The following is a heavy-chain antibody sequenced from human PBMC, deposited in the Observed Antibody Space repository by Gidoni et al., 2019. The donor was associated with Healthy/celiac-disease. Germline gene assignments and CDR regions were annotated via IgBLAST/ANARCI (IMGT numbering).Heavy chain of an antibody. CDR2: IWYDGSNK. D-gene: IGHD3-10*01. J-gene: IGHJ4*02. V-gene: IGHV3-33*08. CDR1: GFTFSSYG. Sequence: QVQLVESGGGVVQPGRSLRLSCAASGFTFSSYGMHWVRQAPGKGLEWVAVIWYDGSNKYYADSVKGRFTISRDNSKNTLYLQMNSLRAEDTAVYYCARDSAFFEDWGQGTLVTVSS. CDR3: ARDSAFFED.